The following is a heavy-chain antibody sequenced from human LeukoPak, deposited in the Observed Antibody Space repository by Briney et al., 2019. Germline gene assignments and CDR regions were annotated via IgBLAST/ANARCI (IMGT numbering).Heavy chain of an antibody. CDR2: IKSKTDGGTT. V-gene: IGHV3-15*01. D-gene: IGHD3-10*01. Sequence: GGSLRLSCAASGFTFSNAWMSWVRQAPGKGLEWVGRIKSKTDGGTTDYAAPVKGRFTISRDDSKNTLYLQMNSLKTEDTAVYYCTTHYGSGSVDAFDIWGQETMVTVSS. CDR1: GFTFSNAW. CDR3: TTHYGSGSVDAFDI. J-gene: IGHJ3*02.